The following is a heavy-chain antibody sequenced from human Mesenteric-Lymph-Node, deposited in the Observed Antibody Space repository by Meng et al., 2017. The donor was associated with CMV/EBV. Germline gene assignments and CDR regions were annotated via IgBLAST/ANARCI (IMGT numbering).Heavy chain of an antibody. D-gene: IGHD5-24*01. CDR3: TRVGNRAGYNPVVY. J-gene: IGHJ4*02. Sequence: GGSLRLSCAASGFTFSSYWMHWVRQAPGKGLVWVSRINSDGSSTSYADSVKGRFTISRDNAKNTLYLQMNSLRAEDTAVYYCTRVGNRAGYNPVVYWGQGTLVTVS. V-gene: IGHV3-74*01. CDR1: GFTFSSYW. CDR2: INSDGSST.